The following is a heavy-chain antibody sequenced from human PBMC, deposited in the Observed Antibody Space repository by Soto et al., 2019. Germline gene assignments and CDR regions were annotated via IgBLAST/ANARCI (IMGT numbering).Heavy chain of an antibody. CDR3: ARMYSSGSGWFHP. J-gene: IGHJ5*02. D-gene: IGHD6-19*01. CDR2: FYSSGSI. Sequence: SETLSLTCFVSGYFIGAGGYYWSWIRHHPGKGLEWIGSFYSSGSIIYNPSLRSRFSISGDMSTNQFSMSLTSVTAADTARYYCARMYSSGSGWFHPWGQGTLVTVSS. CDR1: GYFIGAGGYY. V-gene: IGHV4-31*02.